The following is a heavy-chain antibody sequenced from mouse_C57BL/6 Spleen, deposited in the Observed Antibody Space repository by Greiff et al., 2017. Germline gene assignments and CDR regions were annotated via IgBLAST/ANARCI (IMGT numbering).Heavy chain of an antibody. CDR3: ARSNYDFDY. CDR2: INPSTGGT. Sequence: VQLQQPGPELVKPGASVKISCKASGYSFTGYYMNWVKQSPEKSLEWIGEINPSTGGTTYNQKFKAKATLTVDKSSSTAYMQLKSLTSEDSAVYYCARSNYDFDYWGQGTTLTVSS. D-gene: IGHD2-5*01. CDR1: GYSFTGYY. V-gene: IGHV1-42*01. J-gene: IGHJ2*01.